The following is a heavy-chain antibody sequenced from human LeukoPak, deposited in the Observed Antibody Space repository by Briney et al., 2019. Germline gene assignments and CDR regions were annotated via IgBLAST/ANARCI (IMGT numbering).Heavy chain of an antibody. V-gene: IGHV1-46*01. CDR1: GYTFTSYY. Sequence: ASVNVSCKASGYTFTSYYIHWVRQAPGQGLEWMGVINPSGGSTNYAQKFQGRVTMTRDTSSSTLYLQLSSLRSEDTAVYYCARVQYQTFDPWGQGTLVTVSS. CDR3: ARVQYQTFDP. J-gene: IGHJ5*02. D-gene: IGHD2-2*01. CDR2: INPSGGST.